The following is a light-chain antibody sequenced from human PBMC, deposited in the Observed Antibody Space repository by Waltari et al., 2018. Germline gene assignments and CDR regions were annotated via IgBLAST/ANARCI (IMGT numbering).Light chain of an antibody. V-gene: IGKV3-20*01. CDR2: STS. CDR1: QSVNSAF. J-gene: IGKJ2*01. Sequence: EIVLTQSPGTLSLSPGERATLSCRASQSVNSAFLAWYQHKPGQAPRLLIYSTSTRATGIADRVSGSGSGTDFTLTVSRLEPEDSAVYYCQQYNRSPYTFGQGTRLEIK. CDR3: QQYNRSPYT.